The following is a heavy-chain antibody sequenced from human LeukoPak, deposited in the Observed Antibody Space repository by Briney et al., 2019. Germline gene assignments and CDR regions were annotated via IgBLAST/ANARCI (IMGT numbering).Heavy chain of an antibody. Sequence: GGSLRLSCAASGFTFSSYAMHWVRQAPGKGLEWVAVISYDGSNKYYADSVKGRFTISRDNSKNTLYLQMNSLRAEDTAVYYCARDGDYYGSGRPYHWGQGTLVTVSS. CDR1: GFTFSSYA. J-gene: IGHJ5*02. CDR2: ISYDGSNK. D-gene: IGHD3-10*01. CDR3: ARDGDYYGSGRPYH. V-gene: IGHV3-30*04.